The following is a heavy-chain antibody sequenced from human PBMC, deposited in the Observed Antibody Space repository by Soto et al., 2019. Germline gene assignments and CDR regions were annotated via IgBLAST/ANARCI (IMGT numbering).Heavy chain of an antibody. CDR1: GFTFSSYA. Sequence: QVQLVESGGGVVQPGRSLRLSCAASGFTFSSYATHWVRQAPGKGLEWVALIYYDGNKKYYLDSVKGRFTISRDNSRNTVDLQMNSLRADDTAVYYCTRARATGLFYLDYWGQGTLVTVSS. CDR2: IYYDGNKK. CDR3: TRARATGLFYLDY. J-gene: IGHJ4*02. V-gene: IGHV3-33*01.